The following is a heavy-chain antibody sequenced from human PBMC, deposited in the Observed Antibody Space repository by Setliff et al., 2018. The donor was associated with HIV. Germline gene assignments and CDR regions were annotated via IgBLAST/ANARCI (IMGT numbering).Heavy chain of an antibody. D-gene: IGHD3-10*01. Sequence: GGSLRLSCAASGFTLSSYWMSWVRQAPGKGLEWVANIRQDGSEKRYLDSVKGRFTISRDNARNSLHLQMDNLRAEDTAVYYCATGGGPLVYYYYYMDVWGKGTTVTVSS. CDR1: GFTLSSYW. J-gene: IGHJ6*03. CDR2: IRQDGSEK. CDR3: ATGGGPLVYYYYYMDV. V-gene: IGHV3-7*03.